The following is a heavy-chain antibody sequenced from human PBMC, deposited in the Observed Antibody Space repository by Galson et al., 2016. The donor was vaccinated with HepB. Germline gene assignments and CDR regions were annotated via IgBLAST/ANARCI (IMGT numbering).Heavy chain of an antibody. CDR3: ARYRAATAYSYF. V-gene: IGHV1-18*01. CDR2: ISAYNGDT. CDR1: AYTFTGYG. J-gene: IGHJ4*02. Sequence: SVKVSCKASAYTFTGYGISWVRQDPGQGLEWMGWISAYNGDTQYAQKFQGRVTMTTDTSTSTAYMELRSLRSDDPAVYYCARYRAATAYSYFWGQGTLVTVSS. D-gene: IGHD6-25*01.